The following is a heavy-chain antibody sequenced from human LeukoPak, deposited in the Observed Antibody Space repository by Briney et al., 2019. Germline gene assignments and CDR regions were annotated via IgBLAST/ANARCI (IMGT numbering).Heavy chain of an antibody. J-gene: IGHJ5*02. V-gene: IGHV3-23*01. CDR1: GFAFSSYA. Sequence: GGSLRLSCAASGFAFSSYAMSWVRRAPGKGLEWVSAISGSGGSTYYADSVKGRFTISKDNSKNTLYLQMNSLRAEDTAVYYCAKLPLDVVVVAATTSWFDPWGQGTLVTVSS. D-gene: IGHD2-15*01. CDR2: ISGSGGST. CDR3: AKLPLDVVVVAATTSWFDP.